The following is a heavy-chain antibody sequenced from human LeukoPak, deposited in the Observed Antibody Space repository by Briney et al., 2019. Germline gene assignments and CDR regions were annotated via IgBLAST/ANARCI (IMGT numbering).Heavy chain of an antibody. V-gene: IGHV4-59*01. CDR3: ARAPYYYDSSGYGAFDI. CDR1: GGSISSYY. D-gene: IGHD3-22*01. Sequence: PSETLSLTCTVSGGSISSYYWSWIRQPTGKGLEWIGYIYYSRGTNYNPSLKSRVTISVDTSKNQFSLKLSSVTAADTAVYYCARAPYYYDSSGYGAFDIWGQGTMVTVSS. CDR2: IYYSRGT. J-gene: IGHJ3*02.